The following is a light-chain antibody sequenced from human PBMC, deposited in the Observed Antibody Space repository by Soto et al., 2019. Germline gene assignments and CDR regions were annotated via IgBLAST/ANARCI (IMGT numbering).Light chain of an antibody. CDR3: SSYTGGSTLEV. CDR2: DVT. Sequence: QSALTQPASVSGSLGQSITISCTGTSIDVGGYDFVAWYQQHPGKAPKLIIYDVTHRPSGVSDRFSGSKSANTASLTISGLQAEDEADYYCSSYTGGSTLEVFGGGTQLTVL. CDR1: SIDVGGYDF. J-gene: IGLJ7*01. V-gene: IGLV2-14*03.